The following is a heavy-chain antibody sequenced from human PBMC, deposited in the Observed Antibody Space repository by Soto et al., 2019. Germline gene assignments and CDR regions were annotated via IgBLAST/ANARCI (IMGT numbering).Heavy chain of an antibody. Sequence: PGESLKISCKGSGYSFTSYWIGWVRQMPGKGLEWMGIIYPGDSDTRYSPSFQGQVTISADKSISTAYLQWSSLKASDTAMYYCARQGGGYYYYYGMDVWGQGTTVTVSS. D-gene: IGHD2-15*01. CDR1: GYSFTSYW. CDR3: ARQGGGYYYYYGMDV. J-gene: IGHJ6*02. V-gene: IGHV5-51*01. CDR2: IYPGDSDT.